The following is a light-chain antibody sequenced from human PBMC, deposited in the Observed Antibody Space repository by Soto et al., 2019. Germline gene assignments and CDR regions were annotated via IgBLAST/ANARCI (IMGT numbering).Light chain of an antibody. CDR2: GTS. Sequence: IVMTQSPDTLSVSPGERATLSCRASQSVSSNLAWYQQKPGQAPRLLIYGTSTRATGIPARFSGSGSGTXFTXXISSLQSEDFAVYXCQQYNNMWTFGQGTKVEIK. V-gene: IGKV3D-15*01. CDR3: QQYNNMWT. CDR1: QSVSSN. J-gene: IGKJ1*01.